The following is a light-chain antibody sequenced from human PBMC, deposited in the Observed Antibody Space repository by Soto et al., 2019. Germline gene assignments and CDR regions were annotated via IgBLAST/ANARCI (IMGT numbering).Light chain of an antibody. CDR1: SSNIGTNT. CDR2: SDN. CDR3: AAWDVSLVV. J-gene: IGLJ2*01. Sequence: QSVLTQPPSASETPGQRDTISCSGSSSNIGTNTVIWYQQLPGAAPRLLIYSDNQRPSGVPDRFSGSKSGTSASLAISGLQSEDEADYYCAAWDVSLVVFGGGTKVTVL. V-gene: IGLV1-44*01.